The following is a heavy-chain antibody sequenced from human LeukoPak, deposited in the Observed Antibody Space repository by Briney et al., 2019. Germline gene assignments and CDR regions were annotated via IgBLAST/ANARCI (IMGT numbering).Heavy chain of an antibody. Sequence: GGSLRLSCAASGFTFSSYSMNWVRQAPGKGLEWVSSISSSSSYIYYADSVKGRFTISRDNAKNSLYLQMNSLRAEDTAVYYCAREGPNEYSSSWYAFDIWGQGTMVTVSS. D-gene: IGHD6-6*01. CDR2: ISSSSSYI. J-gene: IGHJ3*02. CDR1: GFTFSSYS. CDR3: AREGPNEYSSSWYAFDI. V-gene: IGHV3-21*01.